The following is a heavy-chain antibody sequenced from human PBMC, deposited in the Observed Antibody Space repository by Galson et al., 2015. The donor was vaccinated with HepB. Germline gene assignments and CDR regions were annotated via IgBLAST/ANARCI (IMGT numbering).Heavy chain of an antibody. CDR3: ARGGGSGWYYFDY. J-gene: IGHJ4*02. Sequence: SLRLSCAASGFTFSSYDMHWVRQATGKGLERVSAIGTAGDTYYPGSVKGRFTISRENAKNSLYLQMNSLRAGDTAVYYCARGGGSGWYYFDYWGQGTLVTVSS. CDR1: GFTFSSYD. V-gene: IGHV3-13*01. CDR2: IGTAGDT. D-gene: IGHD6-19*01.